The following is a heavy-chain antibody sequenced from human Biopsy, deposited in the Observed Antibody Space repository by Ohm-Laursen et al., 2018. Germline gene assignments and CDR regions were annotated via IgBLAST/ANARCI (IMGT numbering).Heavy chain of an antibody. CDR1: GHTFTGYH. D-gene: IGHD3-22*01. CDR3: TRGGYYYDSLAYYYWFDP. J-gene: IGHJ5*02. V-gene: IGHV1-2*02. CDR2: INAKTGDT. Sequence: GASVKVSCNASGHTFTGYHVHWARQAPGQGLEWMGWINAKTGDTNYAQKFQGRVTMTRDTSISTAYVDLSSLRSDDTAVYYCTRGGYYYDSLAYYYWFDPWGQGTLVTVSS.